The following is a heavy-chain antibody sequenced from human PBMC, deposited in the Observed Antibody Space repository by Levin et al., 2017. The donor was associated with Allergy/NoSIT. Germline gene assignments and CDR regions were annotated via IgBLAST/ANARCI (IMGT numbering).Heavy chain of an antibody. J-gene: IGHJ4*02. Sequence: HGESLKISCAASGFTFSSYWMHWVRQAPGKGLVWVSRINSDGSSTSYADSVKGRFTISRDNAKNTLYLQVNSLRAEDTAVYYCARGEYYYGSGSYFEGIDYWGQGTLVTVSS. CDR3: ARGEYYYGSGSYFEGIDY. D-gene: IGHD3-10*01. CDR1: GFTFSSYW. V-gene: IGHV3-74*01. CDR2: INSDGSST.